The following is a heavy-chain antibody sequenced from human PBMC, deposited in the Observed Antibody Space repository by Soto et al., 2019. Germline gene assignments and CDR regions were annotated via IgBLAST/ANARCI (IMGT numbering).Heavy chain of an antibody. V-gene: IGHV3-9*01. CDR2: ISFNSGSI. Sequence: GGSLRLSCVASGFTFDDYAMHWVRQAPGKGLEWVSGISFNSGSIGYAESVKGRFTISRDNARNSLYLQMNSLRAEDTALYYCATDIEETQLLYDALDFWGQGTMVTVSS. D-gene: IGHD2-2*01. CDR3: ATDIEETQLLYDALDF. J-gene: IGHJ3*01. CDR1: GFTFDDYA.